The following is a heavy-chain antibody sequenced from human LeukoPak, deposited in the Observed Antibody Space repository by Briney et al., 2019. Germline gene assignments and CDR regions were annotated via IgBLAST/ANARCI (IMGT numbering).Heavy chain of an antibody. V-gene: IGHV3-30*03. J-gene: IGHJ4*02. CDR3: ARDDGDDISVINNYFFDC. D-gene: IGHD6-19*01. Sequence: KAGGSLRLSCAASGFTFSSYGMHWVRQAPGKGLEWVAVISYDGSNKYYADSVKGRFTISRDNSKNTLYLQMNSLRAEDTAVYYCARDDGDDISVINNYFFDCWGQGTLVTVSS. CDR1: GFTFSSYG. CDR2: ISYDGSNK.